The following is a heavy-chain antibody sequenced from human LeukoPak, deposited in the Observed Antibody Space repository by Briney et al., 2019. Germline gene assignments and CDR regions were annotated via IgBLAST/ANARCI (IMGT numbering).Heavy chain of an antibody. V-gene: IGHV3-66*01. CDR2: TYSGGST. D-gene: IGHD4-17*01. J-gene: IGHJ4*02. Sequence: GGSLRLSCAASGFTVSSNYMSWVRQAPGKGLEWVSVTYSGGSTYYADSVKGRFTISRDNSKNTLYLQMNSLRAEDTAVYYCAGARSYDYGRYWGQGTLVTVSS. CDR3: AGARSYDYGRY. CDR1: GFTVSSNY.